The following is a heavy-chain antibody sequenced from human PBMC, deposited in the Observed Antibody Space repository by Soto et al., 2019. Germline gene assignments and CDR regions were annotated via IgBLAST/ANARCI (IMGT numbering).Heavy chain of an antibody. V-gene: IGHV3-11*01. Sequence: PGGSLRLSCAASVFTFSDYYMSWIRQAPGEGLEWVSYISSSGSTIYYADSVRGRFTISRDNAKNSLYLQMNSLRAEDTAVYYCPRAGAYYDPHSGVVFDYWGQGTMVAVSS. CDR1: VFTFSDYY. J-gene: IGHJ4*02. CDR2: ISSSGSTI. D-gene: IGHD3-22*01. CDR3: PRAGAYYDPHSGVVFDY.